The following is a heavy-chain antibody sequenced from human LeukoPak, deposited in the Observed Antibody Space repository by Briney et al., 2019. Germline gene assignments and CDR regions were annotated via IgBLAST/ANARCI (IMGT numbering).Heavy chain of an antibody. Sequence: PGGSLRLSCAASAFTFSNAWMSWVRQAPGNGLEWVGRIKSKTDGGTTDYAAPVKGRFTISRDDSKNTLYLQMNSLKTEDTAVYYCTTEVAGAVVPAARRDGDYYYYMDVWGKGTTVTVSS. CDR3: TTEVAGAVVPAARRDGDYYYYMDV. D-gene: IGHD2-2*01. CDR1: AFTFSNAW. J-gene: IGHJ6*03. V-gene: IGHV3-15*01. CDR2: IKSKTDGGTT.